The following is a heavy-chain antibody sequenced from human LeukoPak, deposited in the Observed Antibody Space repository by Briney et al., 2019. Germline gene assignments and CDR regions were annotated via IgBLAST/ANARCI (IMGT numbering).Heavy chain of an antibody. CDR3: AKSRGVTTSNWFDP. V-gene: IGHV3-23*01. CDR1: GFTFSSYA. J-gene: IGHJ5*02. D-gene: IGHD3-10*01. CDR2: ISGSGGST. Sequence: GGSLRLSCAASGFTFSSYAMSWVRQAPGKGLEWVSGISGSGGSTYYADSVKGRFTISRDNSKNTLYLQMNSLRAEDTAVYYCAKSRGVTTSNWFDPWGQGTLVTVSS.